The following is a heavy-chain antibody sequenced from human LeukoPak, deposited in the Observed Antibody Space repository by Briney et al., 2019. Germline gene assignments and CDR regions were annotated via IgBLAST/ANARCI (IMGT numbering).Heavy chain of an antibody. CDR3: TTSRGWNLDAFDI. J-gene: IGHJ3*02. D-gene: IGHD1-1*01. CDR2: IKSKTDGGTT. V-gene: IGHV3-15*01. Sequence: PGGSLRLSCTASGFTFSTYAMSWVRQAPGKGLEWVGRIKSKTDGGTTDYAAPVKGRFTISRDDSKNTLYLQMNGLKTEDTAVYYCTTSRGWNLDAFDIWGQGTMVTVSS. CDR1: GFTFSTYA.